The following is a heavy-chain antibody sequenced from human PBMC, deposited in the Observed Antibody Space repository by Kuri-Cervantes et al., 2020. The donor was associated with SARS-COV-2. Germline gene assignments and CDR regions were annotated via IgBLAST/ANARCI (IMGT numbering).Heavy chain of an antibody. CDR3: ATTTVVIGSYYHYYGMDV. CDR2: TRNKANSYTT. CDR1: GFTFSDHY. Sequence: GGSLRLSCAASGFTFSDHYMDWVRQAPGEGLEWVGRTRNKANSYTTEYAASVKGRFTISRDDSKNSLYLQMNSLKTEDTAVYYCATTTVVIGSYYHYYGMDVWGQGTTVTVSS. V-gene: IGHV3-72*01. D-gene: IGHD4-23*01. J-gene: IGHJ6*02.